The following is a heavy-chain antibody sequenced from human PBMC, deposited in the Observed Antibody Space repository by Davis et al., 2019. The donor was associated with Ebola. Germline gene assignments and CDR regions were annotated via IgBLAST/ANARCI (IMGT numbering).Heavy chain of an antibody. CDR1: GGSFSGYY. CDR3: ARTLRFLEWSLPSQGAYYFDY. CDR2: INHSGST. J-gene: IGHJ4*02. Sequence: PSETLSLTCAVYGGSFSGYYWSWIRQPPGKGLEWIGEINHSGSTNYNPSLKSRVTISVDTSKNQFSLKLSSVTAADTAVYYCARTLRFLEWSLPSQGAYYFDYWGQGTLVTVSS. D-gene: IGHD3-3*01. V-gene: IGHV4-34*01.